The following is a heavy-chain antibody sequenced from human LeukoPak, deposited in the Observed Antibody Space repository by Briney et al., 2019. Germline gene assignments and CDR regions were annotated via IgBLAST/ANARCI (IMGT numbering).Heavy chain of an antibody. D-gene: IGHD6-13*01. Sequence: PGGSLRISWAASGLTFSSYWMSWVRQAPGKGLGWVANIKQDGSEKYYVDSVKGRFTISRDNAKNSLYLQMNSLRAEDTAVYYCASEHSSSWYDRYMDVWGKGTTVTVSS. CDR2: IKQDGSEK. V-gene: IGHV3-7*01. CDR1: GLTFSSYW. CDR3: ASEHSSSWYDRYMDV. J-gene: IGHJ6*03.